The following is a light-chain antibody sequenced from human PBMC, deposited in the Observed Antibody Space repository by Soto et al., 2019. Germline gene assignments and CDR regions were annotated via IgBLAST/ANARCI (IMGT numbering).Light chain of an antibody. CDR3: SSYTSSSPRV. V-gene: IGLV2-14*03. CDR2: DIR. CDR1: SSDVGGYKY. Sequence: QSALTQPASVSGSPGQSITISCTGTSSDVGGYKYVSWYQHHPGKAPKLMIYDIRNRPSGVSNRFSGSKSGNTASLTISGLQAEDEADYYCSSYTSSSPRVFVTGTQLTLL. J-gene: IGLJ1*01.